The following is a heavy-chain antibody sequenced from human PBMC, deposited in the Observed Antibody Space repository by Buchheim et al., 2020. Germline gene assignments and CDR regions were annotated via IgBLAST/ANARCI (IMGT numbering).Heavy chain of an antibody. CDR3: ARAETGITSADIFDY. J-gene: IGHJ4*02. CDR1: GGSISSAAYY. D-gene: IGHD6-13*01. Sequence: QVQLQESGPGLVEPSQTLSPTCTVSGGSISSAAYYWSWIRQHPERGLEWIGYIHYSECTYYSLSLKSRVTMSVDTSENHFSLRLTYVTAADTAVYYCARAETGITSADIFDYWGQGTL. V-gene: IGHV4-31*03. CDR2: IHYSECT.